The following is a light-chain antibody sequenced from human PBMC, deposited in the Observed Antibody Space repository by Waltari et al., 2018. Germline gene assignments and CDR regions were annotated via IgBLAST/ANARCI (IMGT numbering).Light chain of an antibody. CDR3: GTWDSSLTAGV. J-gene: IGLJ2*01. Sequence: QSVLTQPPSVSAAPGQKVTISCSGCSSNIGRNSVSCYQQFPGTAPKLLIYEDNRRPSGTPDRFSGSKSGTSATLDITGLQTGDEADYYCGTWDSSLTAGVFGGGTKLTVL. CDR2: EDN. CDR1: SSNIGRNS. V-gene: IGLV1-51*02.